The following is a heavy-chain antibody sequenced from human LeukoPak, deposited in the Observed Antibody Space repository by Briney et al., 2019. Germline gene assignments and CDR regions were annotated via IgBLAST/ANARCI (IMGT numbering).Heavy chain of an antibody. CDR1: GFTSSSYG. CDR3: ARGQYSPDY. CDR2: IWYDGSNK. V-gene: IGHV3-33*01. Sequence: GRSLRLSCAASGFTSSSYGMHWVRQAPGKGLEWVAVIWYDGSNKYYTDSVKGRFTISRDNSKNTLYLQMNSLRAEDTAVYYCARGQYSPDYWGQGTLVTVSS. J-gene: IGHJ4*02. D-gene: IGHD2-15*01.